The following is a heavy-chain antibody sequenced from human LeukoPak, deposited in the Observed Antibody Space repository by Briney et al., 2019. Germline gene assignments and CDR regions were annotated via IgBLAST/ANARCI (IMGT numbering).Heavy chain of an antibody. J-gene: IGHJ4*02. CDR2: INHSGST. D-gene: IGHD6-13*01. Sequence: NPSETLSLTCAVYGGSFSGYYWSWIRQPPGKGLEWIGEINHSGSTNYNPSLKSRVTISVDTSKNQFSLKLSSVTAADTAVYYCARDSDSSSWYREGLDYWGQGTLVTVSS. CDR1: GGSFSGYY. CDR3: ARDSDSSSWYREGLDY. V-gene: IGHV4-34*01.